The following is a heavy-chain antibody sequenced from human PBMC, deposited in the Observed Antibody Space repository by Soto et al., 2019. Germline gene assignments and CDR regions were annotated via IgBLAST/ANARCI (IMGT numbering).Heavy chain of an antibody. J-gene: IGHJ4*02. D-gene: IGHD5-18*01. CDR3: ARAAYNYGPFAY. CDR1: GGSITVYY. CDR2: IYTSGTT. Sequence: QVQLQESGPGLVKPSETLSLTCTVSGGSITVYYLNWIRQPAGKGLEWIGHIYTSGTTNYNPSFKSRVTMSLDTSQNQFSLRLTSVTAADTAVYYCARAAYNYGPFAYWGQGTLVTVSS. V-gene: IGHV4-4*07.